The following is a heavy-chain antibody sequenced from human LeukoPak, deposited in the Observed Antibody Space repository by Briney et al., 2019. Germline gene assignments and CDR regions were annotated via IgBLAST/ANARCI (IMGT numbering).Heavy chain of an antibody. D-gene: IGHD3-9*01. Sequence: SETLSLTCAVYGGSFSGYYWSWIRQPPGKGLEWIGEINHSGSTNYNPSLKSRVTISVDTSKNQFSLKLSSVTAADTAVYYCARREYDILTSYYYFDYWGQGTLVTVSS. CDR2: INHSGST. CDR1: GGSFSGYY. V-gene: IGHV4-34*01. J-gene: IGHJ4*02. CDR3: ARREYDILTSYYYFDY.